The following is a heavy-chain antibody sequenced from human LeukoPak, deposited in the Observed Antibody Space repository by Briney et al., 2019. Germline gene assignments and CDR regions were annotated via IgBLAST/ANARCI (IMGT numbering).Heavy chain of an antibody. CDR2: IYYSGST. V-gene: IGHV4-59*01. CDR1: GGSISSYY. D-gene: IGHD1-26*01. CDR3: ARVGSGSYLPGPPYYYYGMDV. J-gene: IGHJ6*02. Sequence: SETLSLTCTVSGGSISSYYWSWIRQPPGEGLEWIGYIYYSGSTNYNPSLTSRVTISVDTSKNQCSLKLSSVTAADTAVYYCARVGSGSYLPGPPYYYYGMDVWGQGTTVTVSS.